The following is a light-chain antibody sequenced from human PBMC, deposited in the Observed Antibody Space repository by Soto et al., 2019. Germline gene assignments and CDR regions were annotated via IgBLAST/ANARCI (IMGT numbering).Light chain of an antibody. CDR3: SAYTSSSIVI. CDR1: SSDLDDFQY. Sequence: QSALTQPASVSGSPGQSITISCTGTSSDLDDFQYVSWYQQHPGKAPKLTIYGVSNRPSGVSNRFSGSKSGNTASLTISGLQPDDEADYYCSAYTSSSIVIFGGGTKLTVL. J-gene: IGLJ2*01. CDR2: GVS. V-gene: IGLV2-14*03.